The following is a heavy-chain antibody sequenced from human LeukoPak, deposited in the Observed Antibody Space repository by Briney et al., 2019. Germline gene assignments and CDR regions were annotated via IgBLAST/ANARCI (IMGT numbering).Heavy chain of an antibody. J-gene: IGHJ4*02. Sequence: SETLSLTCTVSGGSISSYYWSWIRQPPGKGLEWIGEINHSGSTNYNPSLKSRVTISVDTSKNQFSLKLSSVTAADTAVYYCARTPDGYKSYYFDYWGQGTLVTVSP. CDR3: ARTPDGYKSYYFDY. D-gene: IGHD5-24*01. V-gene: IGHV4-34*01. CDR1: GGSISSYY. CDR2: INHSGST.